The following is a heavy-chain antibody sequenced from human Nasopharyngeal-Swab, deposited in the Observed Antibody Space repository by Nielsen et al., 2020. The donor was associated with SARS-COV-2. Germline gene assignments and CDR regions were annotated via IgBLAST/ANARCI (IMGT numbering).Heavy chain of an antibody. D-gene: IGHD4-23*01. CDR3: ARDLGGFGGS. Sequence: GGSLRLSCAASGFSFSTIGMHWVRQVPGEGLVWVSRINTDGRRTNYADSVKGRFTISRDNVKNMLYLQMNNLRPEDTAVYYCARDLGGFGGSWGQGTLATVSS. J-gene: IGHJ5*02. CDR2: INTDGRRT. CDR1: GFSFSTIG. V-gene: IGHV3-74*01.